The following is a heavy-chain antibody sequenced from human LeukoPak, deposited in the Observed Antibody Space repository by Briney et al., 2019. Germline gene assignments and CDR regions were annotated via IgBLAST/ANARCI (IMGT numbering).Heavy chain of an antibody. Sequence: SETLSLTCTVSGGSISSSSYYWGWIRQPPGKGLEWIGSIYYSGSTYYNPSLKSRVTISVDTSKNQFSLKLSSVTAADTAVYYCARSSTTVVTLNWGQGTLVTVS. D-gene: IGHD4-23*01. V-gene: IGHV4-39*07. CDR2: IYYSGST. CDR3: ARSSTTVVTLN. J-gene: IGHJ4*02. CDR1: GGSISSSSYY.